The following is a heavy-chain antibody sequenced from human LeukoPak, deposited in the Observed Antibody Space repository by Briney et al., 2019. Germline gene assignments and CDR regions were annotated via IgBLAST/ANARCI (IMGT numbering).Heavy chain of an antibody. CDR2: ISGSGGST. CDR1: GFTFSSYG. CDR3: AKDRTDSGYDPTFDY. J-gene: IGHJ4*02. V-gene: IGHV3-23*01. D-gene: IGHD5-12*01. Sequence: PGGSLRLSCAASGFTFSSYGMSWVRQAPGKGLEWVSAISGSGGSTYYADSVKGRFTISRDNSKNTLYLQMNSLRAEDTAVYYCAKDRTDSGYDPTFDYWGQGTLVTVSS.